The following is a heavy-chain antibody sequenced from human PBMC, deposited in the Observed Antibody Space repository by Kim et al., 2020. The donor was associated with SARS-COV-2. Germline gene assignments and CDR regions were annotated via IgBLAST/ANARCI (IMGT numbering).Heavy chain of an antibody. J-gene: IGHJ4*02. Sequence: QKLQGRVTMTTDPSTSTAYMELRSLRSDDTAVYYCARYGGRTKRVPFDYWGQGTLVTVSS. D-gene: IGHD4-17*01. V-gene: IGHV1-18*01. CDR3: ARYGGRTKRVPFDY.